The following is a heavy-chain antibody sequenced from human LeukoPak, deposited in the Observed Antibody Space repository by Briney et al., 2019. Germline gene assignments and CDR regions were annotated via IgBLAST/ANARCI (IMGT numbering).Heavy chain of an antibody. CDR3: ARAAGGTSRDY. CDR1: GFTFSSYS. D-gene: IGHD1-26*01. J-gene: IGHJ4*02. CDR2: ISSSSSYI. V-gene: IGHV3-21*04. Sequence: GGSLRLSCAASGFTFSSYSMNWVRQAPGKGLEGVSSISSSSSYIYYANSVKGRFTISRDNSKNTLYLQMNSLRAEDTAVYYCARAAGGTSRDYWGQGTLVTVSS.